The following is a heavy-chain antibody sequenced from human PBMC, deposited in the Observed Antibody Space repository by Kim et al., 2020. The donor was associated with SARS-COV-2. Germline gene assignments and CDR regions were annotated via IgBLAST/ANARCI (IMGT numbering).Heavy chain of an antibody. CDR2: ISSTGSYI. CDR3: ARHPSGGYYGSGVPSY. CDR1: GFTFSSYS. V-gene: IGHV3-21*01. Sequence: GGSLRLSCAASGFTFSSYSMNWVRQAPGKGLEWVSSISSTGSYIYYADSVKGRFTISRDNAKNSLYLQMNSLRAEDTAMYYCARHPSGGYYGSGVPSYWG. J-gene: IGHJ4*01. D-gene: IGHD3-10*01.